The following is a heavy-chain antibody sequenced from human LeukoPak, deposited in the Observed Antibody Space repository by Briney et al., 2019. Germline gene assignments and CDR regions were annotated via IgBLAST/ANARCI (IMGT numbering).Heavy chain of an antibody. CDR3: ARDAGDYGDYEGGYYYMDV. J-gene: IGHJ6*03. V-gene: IGHV1-8*01. CDR1: GYTFTSYD. Sequence: ASVKVSCKASGYTFTSYDINWVRQATGQGLEWMGWMNPNSGNTGYAQKFQGRVTMTRNTSISTAYMELSSLRSEDTAVYYCARDAGDYGDYEGGYYYMDVWGKGTTVAVSS. D-gene: IGHD4-17*01. CDR2: MNPNSGNT.